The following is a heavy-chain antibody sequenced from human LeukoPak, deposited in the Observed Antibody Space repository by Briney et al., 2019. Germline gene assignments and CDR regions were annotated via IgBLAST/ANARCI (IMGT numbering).Heavy chain of an antibody. V-gene: IGHV4-34*01. D-gene: IGHD4-17*01. Sequence: PSETLSLTCAVYGGSFSGYYWNWIRRPPGKGLEWIGEINHSGSTNYNPFLKSRVRISVDTSKNQFSLKVNSVTAADTAVYYCARGVYGDYFTKTGYFDYWGQGTPVTVSS. CDR2: INHSGST. CDR3: ARGVYGDYFTKTGYFDY. CDR1: GGSFSGYY. J-gene: IGHJ4*02.